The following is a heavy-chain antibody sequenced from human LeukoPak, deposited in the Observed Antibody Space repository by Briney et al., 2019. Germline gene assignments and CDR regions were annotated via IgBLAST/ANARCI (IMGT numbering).Heavy chain of an antibody. CDR3: ARAPEYGWGSYLLY. Sequence: SETLSLTCSVSGDSISSFYWSWIRQPAGKGLEWIGRIHTRGTTNYNPSLKSRVTISVDTPKSQFSLNLSSVTAADTGVYYCARAPEYGWGSYLLYWGQGIQVTVSS. CDR2: IHTRGTT. V-gene: IGHV4-4*07. CDR1: GDSISSFY. D-gene: IGHD3-10*01. J-gene: IGHJ4*02.